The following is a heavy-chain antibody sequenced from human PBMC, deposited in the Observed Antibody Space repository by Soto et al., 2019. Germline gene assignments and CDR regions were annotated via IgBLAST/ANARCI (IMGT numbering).Heavy chain of an antibody. CDR2: IWYDGSNK. J-gene: IGHJ6*03. CDR3: ARRTRIAVAGTNYYYYYYMDV. D-gene: IGHD6-19*01. Sequence: QVQLVESGGGVVQPGRSLRLSCAASGFTFSSYGMHWVRQAPGKGLEWVAVIWYDGSNKYYADSVKARFTISRDNSKNTLYLQMNSLRAEDTAVYYCARRTRIAVAGTNYYYYYYMDVWGEGTTVTVSS. V-gene: IGHV3-33*01. CDR1: GFTFSSYG.